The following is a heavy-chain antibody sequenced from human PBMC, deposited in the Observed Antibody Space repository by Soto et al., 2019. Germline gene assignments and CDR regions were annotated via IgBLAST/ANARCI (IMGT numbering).Heavy chain of an antibody. CDR3: AGWLAFAEYFQH. J-gene: IGHJ1*01. V-gene: IGHV3-30-3*01. CDR2: ISYDGSNK. D-gene: IGHD6-19*01. Sequence: QVQLVESGGGVVQPGRSLRLSCAASGFTFSSYAMHWVRQAPGKGLEWVAVISYDGSNKYYADSVKGRFTISRDNSKNTLYLQMNSLRAEDTAVYYCAGWLAFAEYFQHWGQGTLFTVSS. CDR1: GFTFSSYA.